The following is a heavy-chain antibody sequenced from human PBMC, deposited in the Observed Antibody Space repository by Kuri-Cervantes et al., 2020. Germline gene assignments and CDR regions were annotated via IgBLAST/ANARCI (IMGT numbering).Heavy chain of an antibody. D-gene: IGHD6-19*01. J-gene: IGHJ3*02. V-gene: IGHV4-34*01. CDR3: ARGRSSDWPHDVFDI. CDR1: GGSFSGYY. Sequence: SETLSLTCAVYGGSFSGYYWSWIRQPPGKGLEWIGEINHSGSTNYNPSLKSRVTISVDTSKNQFSLKLSSVTAADTSVYYCARGRSSDWPHDVFDIWGQGTMVTVSS. CDR2: INHSGST.